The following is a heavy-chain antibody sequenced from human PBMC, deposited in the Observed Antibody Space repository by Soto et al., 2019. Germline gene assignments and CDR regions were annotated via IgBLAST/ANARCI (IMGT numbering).Heavy chain of an antibody. Sequence: ASVKVSCKASGYTYTNFGISWVRQAPGQGLEWMGIINPSGGSTSYAQKFQGRVTMTRDTSTSTVYMELSSLRSEDTAVYYCAREVTEGYYYYGMDVWGQGTTVTVSS. D-gene: IGHD4-4*01. J-gene: IGHJ6*02. CDR1: GYTYTNFG. V-gene: IGHV1-46*01. CDR3: AREVTEGYYYYGMDV. CDR2: INPSGGST.